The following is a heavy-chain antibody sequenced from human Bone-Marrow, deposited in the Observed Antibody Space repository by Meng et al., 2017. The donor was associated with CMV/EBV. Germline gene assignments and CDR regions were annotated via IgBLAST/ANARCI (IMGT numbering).Heavy chain of an antibody. CDR2: TYYRSKWYN. D-gene: IGHD6-13*01. J-gene: IGHJ4*02. Sequence: QTLSLTCAISGDSVSSNSGAWNWVRQSPSRGLEWLGRTYYRSKWYNDYAVSVKSRITINPDTSKNQFSLQLNAVTPEDTAGYYCARGSSSWAYYFDYWGQGTLVTVSS. CDR1: GDSVSSNSGA. V-gene: IGHV6-1*01. CDR3: ARGSSSWAYYFDY.